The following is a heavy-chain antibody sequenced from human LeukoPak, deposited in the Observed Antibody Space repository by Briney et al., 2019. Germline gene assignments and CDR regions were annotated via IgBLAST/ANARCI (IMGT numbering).Heavy chain of an antibody. Sequence: PSETLSLTCAVYGGSFSGYYWSWIRQPPGKGLEWIGEINHSGSTYYNPSLKSRVTISVDTSKNQFSLKLSSVTAADTAVYYCARGSGPIAARRRGSWFDPWGQGTLVTVSS. D-gene: IGHD6-6*01. V-gene: IGHV4-34*01. CDR2: INHSGST. J-gene: IGHJ5*02. CDR1: GGSFSGYY. CDR3: ARGSGPIAARRRGSWFDP.